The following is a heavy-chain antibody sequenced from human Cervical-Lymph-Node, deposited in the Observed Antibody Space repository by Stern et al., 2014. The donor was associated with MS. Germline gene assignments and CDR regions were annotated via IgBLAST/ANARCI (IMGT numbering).Heavy chain of an antibody. CDR1: GYSFTIYY. Sequence: VQLVQSGAEVKKPGASLKISCKPSGYSFTIYYIAWVRQMPGKGLVWIEVIYTYDSDPTYSPSFQGQVTISADNSITTASLQWSSLRASDAAMYYCARHVQGFDYWGQGTLVTVSS. CDR2: IYTYDSDP. V-gene: IGHV5-51*01. J-gene: IGHJ4*02. CDR3: ARHVQGFDY.